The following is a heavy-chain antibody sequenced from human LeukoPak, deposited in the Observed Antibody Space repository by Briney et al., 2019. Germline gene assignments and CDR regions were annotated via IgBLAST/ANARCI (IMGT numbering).Heavy chain of an antibody. CDR1: GFTFTGYY. CDR2: INPNSGGT. V-gene: IGHV1-2*02. D-gene: IGHD2-8*01. J-gene: IGHJ4*02. Sequence: ASVNVSCKASGFTFTGYYMHWVRQAPGQGLEWTGWINPNSGGTNYAQKFQGRVTMTRDTSITTAYMELSRLRSDDTAVYYCARGDVVLMVYAAPEYYFDYWGQGTLVTVSS. CDR3: ARGDVVLMVYAAPEYYFDY.